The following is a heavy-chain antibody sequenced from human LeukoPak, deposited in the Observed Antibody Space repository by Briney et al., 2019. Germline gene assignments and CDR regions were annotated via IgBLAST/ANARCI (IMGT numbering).Heavy chain of an antibody. V-gene: IGHV3-23*01. CDR3: ATTKQARRYFDY. CDR2: ISGSGGNT. J-gene: IGHJ4*02. Sequence: GGSLRLSCAASGFTFSDYYMSWIRQAPGKGLEWVSAISGSGGNTYYADSVRGRFTISRDNSKNTLYLQMNTLRAEDTAVYYCATTKQARRYFDYWGQGTLVTVSS. D-gene: IGHD1-1*01. CDR1: GFTFSDYY.